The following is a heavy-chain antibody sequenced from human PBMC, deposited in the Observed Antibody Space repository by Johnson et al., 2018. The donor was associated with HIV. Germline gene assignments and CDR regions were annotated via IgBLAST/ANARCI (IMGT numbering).Heavy chain of an antibody. CDR2: INQDGSAK. D-gene: IGHD1-26*01. J-gene: IGHJ3*01. Sequence: VRQAPGKGLEWVANINQDGSAKYYVDSVKGRFTISRDNAKNSLYLQINSVRAEDTAVYYCAREAGGSYPDAFDFWGQGTMVTVSS. CDR3: AREAGGSYPDAFDF. V-gene: IGHV3-7*01.